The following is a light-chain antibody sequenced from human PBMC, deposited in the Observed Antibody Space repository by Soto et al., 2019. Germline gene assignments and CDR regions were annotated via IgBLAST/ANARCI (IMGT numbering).Light chain of an antibody. CDR1: QSLSFN. CDR2: GAS. Sequence: EIVLTQSPGTLSLSPGERATLSCRASQSLSFNLAWYQQKPGQAPRLLIYGASTRATGIPARFSGSGSGTEFTLTISSLQSEDFAVYYCQQYNKWPLTFGPGTKVDI. V-gene: IGKV3-15*01. CDR3: QQYNKWPLT. J-gene: IGKJ3*01.